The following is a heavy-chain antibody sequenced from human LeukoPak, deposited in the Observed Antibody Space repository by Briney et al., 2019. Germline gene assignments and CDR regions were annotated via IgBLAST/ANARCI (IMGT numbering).Heavy chain of an antibody. D-gene: IGHD3-22*01. V-gene: IGHV1-8*01. CDR1: GYTFTSYD. J-gene: IGHJ4*02. Sequence: ASLKVSCKASGYTFTSYDVDWVRQATGQGLEWMGWVSPNSANTAYAQKFQGRVTMTRNTSISTAYRELSSLRSEDTAVYYCAIKLSSGGYWGQGTLVTVSS. CDR3: AIKLSSGGY. CDR2: VSPNSANT.